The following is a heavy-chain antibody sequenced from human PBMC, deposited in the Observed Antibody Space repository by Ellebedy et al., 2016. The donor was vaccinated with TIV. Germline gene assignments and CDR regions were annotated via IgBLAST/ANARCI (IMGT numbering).Heavy chain of an antibody. CDR3: ARRGSYGDYAVQVNSWFDT. CDR1: GFSFRSYW. CDR2: IYQDGSDQ. Sequence: PGGSLRLSCAASGFSFRSYWMSWVRQAPGKGLEWVANIYQDGSDQYYADSVKGRFTISRDNANKSLFLQMNSLRVDDTAVYYCARRGSYGDYAVQVNSWFDTWGQGTLVTV. D-gene: IGHD4-17*01. V-gene: IGHV3-7*01. J-gene: IGHJ5*02.